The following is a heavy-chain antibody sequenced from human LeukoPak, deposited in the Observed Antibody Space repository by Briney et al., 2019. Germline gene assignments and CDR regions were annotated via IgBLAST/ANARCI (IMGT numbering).Heavy chain of an antibody. CDR2: IWNEDK. Sequence: GTSLRLSCAASGFTFSTYGMHWVRQAPGKGLEWVAVIWNEDKYYTDSVKGRFTISRDISKNTLYLQMNSPRLEDTAVYFCASTTSDWTYDYWGQGTLVTVSS. V-gene: IGHV3-33*01. J-gene: IGHJ4*02. CDR3: ASTTSDWTYDY. CDR1: GFTFSTYG. D-gene: IGHD1-7*01.